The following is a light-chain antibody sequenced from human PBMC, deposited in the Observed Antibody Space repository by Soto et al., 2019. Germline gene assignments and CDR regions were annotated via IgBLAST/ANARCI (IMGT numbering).Light chain of an antibody. Sequence: EIVLTQSPGSLSLSPGERATLSCRASQSVDNTFFAWYQKKPGQAPRLLMYGVSKRATGFPDRFSGSGSGTDLTPAMSRLEHEDFGVYYCQQYMSSVTLGQGTRVEIK. J-gene: IGKJ1*01. CDR3: QQYMSSVT. CDR2: GVS. CDR1: QSVDNTF. V-gene: IGKV3-20*01.